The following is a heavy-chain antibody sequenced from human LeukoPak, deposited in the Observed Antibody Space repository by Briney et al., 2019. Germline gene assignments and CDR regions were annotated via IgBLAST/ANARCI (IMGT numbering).Heavy chain of an antibody. Sequence: GASVKVSCKTSGYTFTSYPMNWVRQAPGQGLEWMGWINTNTGHPFYAQDFTGRFVFSLDTSVTTAYLQITSLKAEDTAVYFCVRQNLEMAFENWGQGTFITVSS. J-gene: IGHJ3*02. CDR1: GYTFTSYP. V-gene: IGHV7-4-1*02. D-gene: IGHD3-3*01. CDR2: INTNTGHP. CDR3: VRQNLEMAFEN.